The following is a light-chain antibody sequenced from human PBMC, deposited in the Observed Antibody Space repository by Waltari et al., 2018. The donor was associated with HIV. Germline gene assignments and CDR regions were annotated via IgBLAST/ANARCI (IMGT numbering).Light chain of an antibody. V-gene: IGKV3-20*01. CDR2: GAS. Sequence: EIVLTQSPGTPSLSPGERATLSCRASQSVTSNSLAWFQQKPGQAPSPLIYGASSRATCTPDMFSASGSGTDFTLTISGLEPEDFAVYFCHQYGSSPWTFGQGAKVEIK. CDR3: HQYGSSPWT. J-gene: IGKJ1*01. CDR1: QSVTSNS.